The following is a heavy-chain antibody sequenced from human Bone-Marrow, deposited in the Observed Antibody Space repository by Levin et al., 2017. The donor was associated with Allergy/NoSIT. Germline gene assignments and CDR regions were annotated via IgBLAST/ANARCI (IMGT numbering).Heavy chain of an antibody. J-gene: IGHJ4*02. D-gene: IGHD1-26*01. CDR1: GFSLSTSEMG. CDR3: AHRSTAAAGWGHFVY. V-gene: IGHV2-5*01. CDR2: IYWNDDK. Sequence: GPTLVKPTQTLTLTCTFSGFSLSTSEMGVGWIRQPPGKALEWLALIYWNDDKKYSPSLKNRLTVTKDTSKNQVVLTMTNMDPVDTATYYCAHRSTAAAGWGHFVYWGQGTLVTVSS.